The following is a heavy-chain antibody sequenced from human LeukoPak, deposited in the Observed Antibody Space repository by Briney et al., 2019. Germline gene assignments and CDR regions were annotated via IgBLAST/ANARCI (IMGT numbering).Heavy chain of an antibody. CDR1: GDTFTNNG. J-gene: IGHJ3*02. Sequence: ASVKVSCKTSGDTFTNNGITWVRQAPGQGLDWMGWISGYNGNTNYAQKFQGRVTMTIDTSTTTAYMELRSLKSDDTAVYYCARPRAVASLDIWGQGTMVTVPS. D-gene: IGHD6-19*01. CDR3: ARPRAVASLDI. CDR2: ISGYNGNT. V-gene: IGHV1-18*01.